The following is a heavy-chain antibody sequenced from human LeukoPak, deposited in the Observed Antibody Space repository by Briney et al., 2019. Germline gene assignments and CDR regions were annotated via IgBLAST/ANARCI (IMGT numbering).Heavy chain of an antibody. CDR3: ARDPRYFDWPKNYYYYYGMDV. J-gene: IGHJ6*02. CDR1: GYTFTSYY. V-gene: IGHV1-46*01. D-gene: IGHD3-9*01. Sequence: GASVKVSCKASGYTFTSYYMHWVRQAPGQGLEWMGIINPSGGSTSYAQKFQGRVTITADESTSTAYMELSSLRSEDTAVYYCARDPRYFDWPKNYYYYYGMDVWGQGTTVTVSS. CDR2: INPSGGST.